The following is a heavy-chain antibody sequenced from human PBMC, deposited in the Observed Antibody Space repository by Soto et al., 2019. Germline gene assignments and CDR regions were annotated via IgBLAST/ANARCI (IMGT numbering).Heavy chain of an antibody. D-gene: IGHD6-13*01. V-gene: IGHV6-1*01. CDR3: ARVIAADGNYYYYGMDV. CDR1: GDSVSSNSAA. Sequence: SQTLSLTCAISGDSVSSNSAALNWIRQSPSRGLEWLGRTYYRSKWYNDYAVSVKSRITINPDTSKNQFSLQLNSVTPEDTAVYYCARVIAADGNYYYYGMDVWGQGTTVTVSS. J-gene: IGHJ6*02. CDR2: TYYRSKWYN.